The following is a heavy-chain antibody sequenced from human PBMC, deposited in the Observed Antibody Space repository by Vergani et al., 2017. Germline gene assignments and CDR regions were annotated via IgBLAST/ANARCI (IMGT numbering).Heavy chain of an antibody. Sequence: EVQLLESGGGLVQPGGSLRLSCAASGFTFSSYAMSWVRQAPGKGLEWVSAISGSGGSTYYADSVKGRFTISRDNSKNTLYLQMNSLRAEDTAVYYCARDTSQWIQRNYYYYMDVWGKGP. D-gene: IGHD5-18*01. J-gene: IGHJ6*03. CDR1: GFTFSSYA. CDR2: ISGSGGST. CDR3: ARDTSQWIQRNYYYYMDV. V-gene: IGHV3-23*01.